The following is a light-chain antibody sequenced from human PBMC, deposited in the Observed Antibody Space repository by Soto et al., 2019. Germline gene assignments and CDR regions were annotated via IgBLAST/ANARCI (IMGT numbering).Light chain of an antibody. CDR1: QSVRGNS. V-gene: IGKV3-20*01. Sequence: EVVLTQSPGTLSLSPGEGATLSCRASQSVRGNSLAWYQQKPGQAPRPLIYSVSSRATGIPDRFSGGGSGTDFTLTISRLEPEAFAVYYCQQYGALPVTFGPGITVDIK. CDR2: SVS. CDR3: QQYGALPVT. J-gene: IGKJ3*01.